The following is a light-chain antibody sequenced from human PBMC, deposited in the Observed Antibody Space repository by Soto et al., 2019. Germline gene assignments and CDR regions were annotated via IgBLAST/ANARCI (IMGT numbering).Light chain of an antibody. J-gene: IGLJ3*02. CDR2: GNS. Sequence: QSVLTQPPSVSGAPGQRVTISCTGNSSNIGAGYDVHWYQQLPGKAPKLLIFGNSHRPSGVPDRFFGSQSGTSASLAITGLQAEDESDYYCQSYDRSLRGSGFCGGTKLTVL. CDR1: SSNIGAGYD. CDR3: QSYDRSLRGSG. V-gene: IGLV1-40*01.